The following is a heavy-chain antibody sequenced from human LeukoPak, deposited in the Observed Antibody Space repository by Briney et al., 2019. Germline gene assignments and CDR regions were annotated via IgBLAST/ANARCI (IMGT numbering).Heavy chain of an antibody. J-gene: IGHJ4*02. CDR1: GFTFSSYW. D-gene: IGHD6-13*01. CDR3: ARDSGYSSLFDY. Sequence: GGSLRLSCAASGFTFSSYWMHWVRQAPGKGLVWVSRINSDGSSTSYADSVKGRFTISRDNAKNTLYLQMNSLRAKDTAVYYCARDSGYSSLFDYWGQGTLVTVSS. CDR2: INSDGSST. V-gene: IGHV3-74*01.